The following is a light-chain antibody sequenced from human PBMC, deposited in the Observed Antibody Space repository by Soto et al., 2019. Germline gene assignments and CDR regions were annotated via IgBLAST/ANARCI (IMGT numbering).Light chain of an antibody. J-gene: IGKJ1*01. CDR1: QSVLYSSNNKNY. V-gene: IGKV4-1*01. CDR2: WAS. Sequence: DSVMTQSPASLAVSLGERATINCKSSQSVLYSSNNKNYLAWYQQKPGQPPKLLIYWASTRESGVPDRFSGSGSGADFTLTISSLQAEDVAVYYCQQYYSATGTFGQGTKVDIK. CDR3: QQYYSATGT.